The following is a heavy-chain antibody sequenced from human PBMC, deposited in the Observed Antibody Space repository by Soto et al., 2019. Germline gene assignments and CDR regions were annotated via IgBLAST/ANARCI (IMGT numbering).Heavy chain of an antibody. D-gene: IGHD6-13*01. CDR1: GFTFSSYA. CDR3: TIPNGYDY. J-gene: IGHJ4*02. CDR2: IGGSGDST. Sequence: EVQLLESGGGLVQPGGSLRLSCAASGFTFSSYAMSWVRQAPGKGLEWVSAIGGSGDSTYYADSVKGRFTISRDNSKNTLYLQMNSLRAEDTDLYYCTIPNGYDYWGQGTLVTFSS. V-gene: IGHV3-23*01.